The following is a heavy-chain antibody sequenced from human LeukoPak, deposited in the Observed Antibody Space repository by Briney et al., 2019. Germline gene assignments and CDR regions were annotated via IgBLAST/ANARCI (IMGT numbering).Heavy chain of an antibody. D-gene: IGHD6-19*01. CDR3: ARATLGGIAVAGPYFDY. J-gene: IGHJ4*02. CDR1: GGSISSYY. V-gene: IGHV4-59*01. CDR2: IYYSGST. Sequence: SETLSLTCTVSGGSISSYYWSWIRQPPGKGLEWIGYIYYSGSTNYNPSLKSRVTISVDTSKNQFSLKLSSVTAADTAVYYCARATLGGIAVAGPYFDYWGQGTLVTVSS.